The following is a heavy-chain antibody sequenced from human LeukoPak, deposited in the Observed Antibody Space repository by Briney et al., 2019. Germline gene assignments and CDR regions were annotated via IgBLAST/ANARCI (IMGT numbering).Heavy chain of an antibody. Sequence: SAKVSCKASGGTFSDYVISWVRQAPGQGLNWMGGISPLLGASKHTQNFHDRVTITADESTSTAYMELSDLRSADTAVYYCATYDVLTGFEYWGQGALVTVSS. CDR3: ATYDVLTGFEY. CDR2: ISPLLGAS. CDR1: GGTFSDYV. J-gene: IGHJ4*02. V-gene: IGHV1-69*01. D-gene: IGHD3-9*01.